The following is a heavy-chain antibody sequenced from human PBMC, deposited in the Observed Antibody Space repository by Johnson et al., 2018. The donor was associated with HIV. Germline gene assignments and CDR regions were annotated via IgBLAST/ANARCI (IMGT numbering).Heavy chain of an antibody. V-gene: IGHV3-11*04. CDR2: IRTSSSTI. Sequence: QVQLVESGGGLVKPGGSPRLSCAASGFTFSDHYMAWIRQAPGKGLEWVAYIRTSSSTIYYADSVKGRFTITRDNAKNSLYLQMDIQRAEATSVYYCVRGGTAYWGRVSAFDIWGQGTMVTVSS. D-gene: IGHD2-8*02. J-gene: IGHJ3*02. CDR1: GFTFSDHY. CDR3: VRGGTAYWGRVSAFDI.